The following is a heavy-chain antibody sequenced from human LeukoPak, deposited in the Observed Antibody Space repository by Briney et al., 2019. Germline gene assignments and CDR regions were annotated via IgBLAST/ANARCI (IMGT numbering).Heavy chain of an antibody. CDR2: ISYDGSNK. D-gene: IGHD3-22*01. CDR3: ARDIWDYYDSSGPFDY. Sequence: GGSLRLSCAASGFTFSSYAMHWVRQAPGKGLEWVAVISYDGSNKYYADSVKGRFTISRDNSKNTLYLQMNSLRAEDTAVYYCARDIWDYYDSSGPFDYWGQGTLVTVSS. V-gene: IGHV3-30-3*01. CDR1: GFTFSSYA. J-gene: IGHJ4*02.